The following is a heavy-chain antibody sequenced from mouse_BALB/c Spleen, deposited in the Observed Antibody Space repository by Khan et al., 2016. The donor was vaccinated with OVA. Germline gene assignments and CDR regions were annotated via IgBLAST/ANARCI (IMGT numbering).Heavy chain of an antibody. CDR2: ISTYSGNT. CDR3: ASPAYDGYFDY. V-gene: IGHV1S137*01. J-gene: IGHJ2*01. D-gene: IGHD2-3*01. Sequence: QVQLKESGPELVRPGVSVKISCKGSGYTFTDYAVYWVKQSHAKSLEWIGLISTYSGNTNYNQNFKGKAAMTVDKSSSTAYMELARLTSEDSAIYYCASPAYDGYFDYWGQGTTLTVSS. CDR1: GYTFTDYA.